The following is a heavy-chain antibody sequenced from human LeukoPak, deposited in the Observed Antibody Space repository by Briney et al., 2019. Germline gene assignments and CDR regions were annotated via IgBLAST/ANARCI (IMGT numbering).Heavy chain of an antibody. J-gene: IGHJ4*02. CDR3: ARGASGYYYG. CDR1: GGSISSYY. CDR2: LYTSGST. Sequence: SETLSLTCTVSGGSISSYYWSWIRQPAGKGPEWIGRLYTSGSTNYNPSLKSRVTMSVDTSKNQFSLRLSSVTAADTAVYYCARGASGYYYGWGQGILVTVSS. D-gene: IGHD3-22*01. V-gene: IGHV4-4*07.